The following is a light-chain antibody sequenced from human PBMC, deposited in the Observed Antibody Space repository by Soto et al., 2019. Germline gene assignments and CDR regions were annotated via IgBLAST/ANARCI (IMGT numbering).Light chain of an antibody. CDR2: GAS. V-gene: IGKV3-15*01. CDR1: QSVSSN. CDR3: QQYNNWPRT. J-gene: IGKJ1*01. Sequence: EIVMTQSPATLSVSPGERATLSCRASQSVSSNLAWYQQRPGQATRLLIYGASTRATDIPARFSGSGSGTDFTLTISSLQSEDFAVYYCQQYNNWPRTFGQGNKVEI.